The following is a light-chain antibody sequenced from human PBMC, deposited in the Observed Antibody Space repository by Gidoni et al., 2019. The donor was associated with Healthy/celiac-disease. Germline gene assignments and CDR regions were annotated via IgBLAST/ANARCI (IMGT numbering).Light chain of an antibody. V-gene: IGLV6-57*04. CDR2: EDN. J-gene: IGLJ3*02. CDR1: SGSIASNY. CDR3: QSYDSSNQV. Sequence: NFMLTQPHSVSESPWTTVTISCTLSSGSIASNYVQGYQQRPGSAPTTVIYEDNQRPSGVPDRFSGSIDSSSNSASLTISGLKTEDEADYYCQSYDSSNQVFGGGTKLTVL.